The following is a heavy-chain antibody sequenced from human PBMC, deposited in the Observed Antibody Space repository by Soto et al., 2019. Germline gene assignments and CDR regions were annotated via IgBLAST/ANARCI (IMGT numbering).Heavy chain of an antibody. CDR1: GFTFSSYA. CDR2: ISYDGSNK. V-gene: IGHV3-30-3*01. D-gene: IGHD5-18*01. Sequence: QVQLVESGGGVVQPGRSLRLSCAASGFTFSSYAMHWVRQAPGKGLEWVAVISYDGSNKYYADSVKGRFTISRDNSKNTLYLQMNSLRAEDTAVYYCARDPYSYGPKFGYFDYCGQGTLVTVSS. CDR3: ARDPYSYGPKFGYFDY. J-gene: IGHJ4*02.